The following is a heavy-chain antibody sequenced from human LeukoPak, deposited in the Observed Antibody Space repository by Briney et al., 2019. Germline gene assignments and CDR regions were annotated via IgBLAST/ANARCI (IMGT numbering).Heavy chain of an antibody. J-gene: IGHJ6*03. CDR1: GGSISSGSYY. CDR2: IYTSGST. Sequence: SETLSLTCTVSGGSISSGSYYWSWIRQPAGKGLEWIGRIYTSGSTNYNPSLKSRVTISVDTSKNQFSLKLSSVTAADTAVYYCARDAFWSGYFPSYYYYYYYMDVWGKGTTVTVSS. V-gene: IGHV4-61*02. CDR3: ARDAFWSGYFPSYYYYYYYMDV. D-gene: IGHD3-3*01.